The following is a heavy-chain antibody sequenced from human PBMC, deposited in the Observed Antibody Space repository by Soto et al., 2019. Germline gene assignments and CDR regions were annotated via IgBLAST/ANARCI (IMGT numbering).Heavy chain of an antibody. J-gene: IGHJ6*02. D-gene: IGHD2-2*03. CDR2: ISPYSGNT. V-gene: IGHV1-18*01. Sequence: QVQLVQSGDEVRKPGSSVKVSCKASGYIFVNYGIAWVRQAPGQGLEWMGWISPYSGNTHYASKVQGRLTMTTDTSASPAYTLLGSLTSHDTAVYYCAMVDICVTPTPRAVWGQGTTVTVSS. CDR3: AMVDICVTPTPRAV. CDR1: GYIFVNYG.